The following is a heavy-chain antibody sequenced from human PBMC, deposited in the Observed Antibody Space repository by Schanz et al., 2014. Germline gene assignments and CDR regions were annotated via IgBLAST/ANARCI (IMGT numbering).Heavy chain of an antibody. CDR3: ARLNYDSSGYPYYYGMDV. CDR2: IHYRGST. V-gene: IGHV4-59*08. CDR1: GGSIRNYY. D-gene: IGHD3-22*01. J-gene: IGHJ6*02. Sequence: QVQLQESGPGLVKPSETLSLTCSVSGGSIRNYYWNWIRQPPGKGVEWIGYIHYRGSTNYNPSLESGVALSVHTPKNQFSLKLSSGTAADTAVYYCARLNYDSSGYPYYYGMDVWGQGTTVTVSS.